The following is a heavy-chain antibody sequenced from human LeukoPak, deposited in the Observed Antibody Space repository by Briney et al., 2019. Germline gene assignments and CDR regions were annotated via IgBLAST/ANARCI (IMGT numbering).Heavy chain of an antibody. D-gene: IGHD3-9*01. J-gene: IGHJ4*02. V-gene: IGHV3-23*01. CDR3: ARDIYDILTGYQPPDY. CDR2: ISGSGGST. CDR1: GFTFNSYA. Sequence: PGGSLRLSCAASGFTFNSYAMTWVRQAPGKGLEWVSSISGSGGSTYYADSVKGRFTISRDNAKNSLYLQMNSLRAEDTAVYYCARDIYDILTGYQPPDYWGQGTLVTVSS.